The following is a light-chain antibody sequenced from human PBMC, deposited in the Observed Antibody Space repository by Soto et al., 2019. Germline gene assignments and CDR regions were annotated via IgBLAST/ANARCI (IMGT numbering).Light chain of an antibody. V-gene: IGLV1-44*01. Sequence: QSVLTQPPSASGAPGLRVTISCSGSISNTGSNAVNWYQHLPGTAPKLLIYSQNQRPSGVPDRFSGSKSGTSASLAISGLQYEDETDYYCATCDDSRSAQGVFGTGTKVT. CDR2: SQN. J-gene: IGLJ1*01. CDR1: ISNTGSNA. CDR3: ATCDDSRSAQGV.